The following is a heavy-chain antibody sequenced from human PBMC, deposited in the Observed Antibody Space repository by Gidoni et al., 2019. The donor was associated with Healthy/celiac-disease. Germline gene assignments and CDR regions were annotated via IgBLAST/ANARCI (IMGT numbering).Heavy chain of an antibody. V-gene: IGHV3-9*01. CDR1: GFTFDDYA. J-gene: IGHJ6*03. Sequence: EVQLVESGGGLVQPGRSLRLSCAASGFTFDDYAMHWVRQAPGKGLEWVSGISWNSGSIGYADSVKGRFTISRDNAKNSLYLQMNSLRAEDTALYYCAKDITQWSIAALYMDVWGKGTTVTVSS. D-gene: IGHD6-6*01. CDR2: ISWNSGSI. CDR3: AKDITQWSIAALYMDV.